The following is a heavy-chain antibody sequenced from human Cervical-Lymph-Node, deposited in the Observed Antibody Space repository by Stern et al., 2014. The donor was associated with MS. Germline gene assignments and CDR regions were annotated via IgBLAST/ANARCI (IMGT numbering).Heavy chain of an antibody. CDR2: INTNTGKP. CDR3: ARGTNYESGNGYYFDL. J-gene: IGHJ4*02. D-gene: IGHD3-10*01. V-gene: IGHV7-4-1*02. CDR1: GYNFTRNA. Sequence: VQLVESGSELKKPGASVKISCKASGYNFTRNALNWVRQAPGQSLEWMGWINTNTGKPTYAQGFTGRFVLSLDTSVSATYLQITSLKTDDTAVYYCARGTNYESGNGYYFDLWGQGTQVTVS.